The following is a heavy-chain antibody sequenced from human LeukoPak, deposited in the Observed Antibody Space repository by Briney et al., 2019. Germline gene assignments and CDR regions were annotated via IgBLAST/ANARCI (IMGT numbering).Heavy chain of an antibody. D-gene: IGHD3-22*01. J-gene: IGHJ4*02. CDR2: ISGSGGST. CDR3: AKASAMIVVVSKYFDY. CDR1: GFTFSDYY. V-gene: IGHV3-23*01. Sequence: GGSLRLSCAASGFTFSDYYMSWIRQAPGKGLEWVSAISGSGGSTYYADSVKGRFTISRDNSKNTLYLQMNSLRAEDTAVYYCAKASAMIVVVSKYFDYWGQGTLVTVSS.